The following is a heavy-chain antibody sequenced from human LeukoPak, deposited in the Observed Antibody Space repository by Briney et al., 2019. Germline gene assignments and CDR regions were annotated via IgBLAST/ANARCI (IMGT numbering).Heavy chain of an antibody. CDR2: ISYDGSNK. CDR3: AKTLRVGYYYYYMDV. D-gene: IGHD1-26*01. Sequence: GGSLRLSYAASGFTFSSYGMHWVRQAPGKGLEWVAVISYDGSNKYYADSVKGRFIISRDNSKNTLYLQMNSLRAEDTAVYYCAKTLRVGYYYYYMDVWGKGTTVTVSS. V-gene: IGHV3-30*18. J-gene: IGHJ6*03. CDR1: GFTFSSYG.